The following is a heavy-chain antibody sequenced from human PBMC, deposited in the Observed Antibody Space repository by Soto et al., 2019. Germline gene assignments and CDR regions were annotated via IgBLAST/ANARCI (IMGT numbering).Heavy chain of an antibody. CDR2: SDCSGNT. V-gene: IGHV4-39*01. CDR1: GGSIRSETYD. CDR3: ERLGSRKRPPDG. J-gene: IGHJ4*02. Sequence: SETLSLTCTVFGGSIRSETYDWGWIRQRPVKWVEWSGSSDCSGNTDYNPSLNSRFTVSAYTANGELSLRLSAVTAADTSIYYRERLGSRKRPPDGWGQGNLVTVSS. D-gene: IGHD6-25*01.